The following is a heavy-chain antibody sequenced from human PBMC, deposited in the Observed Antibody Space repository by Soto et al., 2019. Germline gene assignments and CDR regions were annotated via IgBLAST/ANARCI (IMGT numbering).Heavy chain of an antibody. V-gene: IGHV1-18*01. CDR2: ISAYSGDT. CDR3: ARDRSGWVFED. CDR1: GYIFTTYG. D-gene: IGHD6-19*01. Sequence: QVQLVQSGTEVKKPGASVKVSCKASGYIFTTYGISWVRQAPGQGLEWMGWISAYSGDTNYAQKFRGRVTMTTDTPTSTAYMELRSLRSDDTAVYYCARDRSGWVFEDWGQGALVTVSS. J-gene: IGHJ1*01.